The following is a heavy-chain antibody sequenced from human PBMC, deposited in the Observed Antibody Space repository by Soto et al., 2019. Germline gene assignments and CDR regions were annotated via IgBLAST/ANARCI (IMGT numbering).Heavy chain of an antibody. D-gene: IGHD1-26*01. V-gene: IGHV2-70*04. CDR3: ARIPSWAVLFGLDV. CDR2: IDWDEDK. CDR1: GFALGASRMR. J-gene: IGHJ6*02. Sequence: SAPELVNPTQTLTLTCTFAGFALGASRMRVSWIRQPPGKALEWLARIDWDEDKFYSTSRKTRLTISTDTSKHQVVLKMTNIDPVDTATPYRARIPSWAVLFGLDVWGQGTTV.